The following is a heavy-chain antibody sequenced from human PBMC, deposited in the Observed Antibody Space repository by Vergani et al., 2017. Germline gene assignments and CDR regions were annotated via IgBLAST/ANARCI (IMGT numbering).Heavy chain of an antibody. CDR1: GFTFSSYA. D-gene: IGHD2-15*01. CDR3: ARGYCSGGSCYGVDYYGMDV. V-gene: IGHV3-30-3*01. J-gene: IGHJ6*02. CDR2: ISYAGSNK. Sequence: QVQLVESGGGVVQPGRSLRLSCAASGFTFSSYAMHWVRQAPGKGLEWVAVISYAGSNKYYADSVKGRFTISRDNSKNTLYLQMNSLRAEDTAVYYCARGYCSGGSCYGVDYYGMDVWGQGTTVTVSS.